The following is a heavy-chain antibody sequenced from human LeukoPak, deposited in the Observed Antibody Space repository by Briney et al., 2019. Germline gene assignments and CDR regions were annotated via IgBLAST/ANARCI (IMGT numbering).Heavy chain of an antibody. D-gene: IGHD6-6*01. Sequence: SEALSLIYPDYGSSISSYYCRWIRQPPGKGLEWIGYIYYSGSTNYNPSLKSRVTISVDTSKNLFILKLSSVTAADTAVYYCARHSPSSYYYGMDVWGQGTTVTVSS. CDR2: IYYSGST. V-gene: IGHV4-59*08. CDR1: GSSISSYY. CDR3: ARHSPSSYYYGMDV. J-gene: IGHJ6*02.